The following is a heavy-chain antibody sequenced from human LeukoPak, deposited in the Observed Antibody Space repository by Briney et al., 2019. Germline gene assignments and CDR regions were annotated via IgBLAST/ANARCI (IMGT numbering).Heavy chain of an antibody. D-gene: IGHD5-12*01. V-gene: IGHV3-7*03. Sequence: GRSLRLSCAASGFTFSSYGMHWVRQAPGKGLEWVANIKEDGSEKYYVDSVKGRFTISRDNSKNTLYLQMNSLRAEDTAVYYCAIPWLLPLDYWGQGTLVTVSS. CDR3: AIPWLLPLDY. CDR1: GFTFSSYG. CDR2: IKEDGSEK. J-gene: IGHJ4*02.